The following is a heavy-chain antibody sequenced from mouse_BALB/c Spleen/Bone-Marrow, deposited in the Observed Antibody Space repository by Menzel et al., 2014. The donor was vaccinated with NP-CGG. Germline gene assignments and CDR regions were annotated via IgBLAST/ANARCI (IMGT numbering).Heavy chain of an antibody. D-gene: IGHD1-2*01. CDR3: TRILRLLGY. J-gene: IGHJ2*02. V-gene: IGHV6-6*02. CDR2: IRLKSNNYAT. Sequence: EVKLMESGGGLVQPGGSMKLSCVASGFTFSNYWMNWVRQSPEKGLEWVAEIRLKSNNYATQYAESVKGRFTISRDDSKSSVYLQMNNLRPEDTGIYYCTRILRLLGYWGQGTSLTVSS. CDR1: GFTFSNYW.